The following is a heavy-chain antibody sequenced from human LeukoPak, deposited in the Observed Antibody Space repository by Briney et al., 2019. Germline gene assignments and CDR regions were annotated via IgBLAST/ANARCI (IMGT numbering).Heavy chain of an antibody. J-gene: IGHJ4*01. CDR1: GGSISSYY. CDR3: ARQKVGTSGNYSDS. D-gene: IGHD1-26*01. V-gene: IGHV4-4*09. CDR2: IYTRGST. Sequence: SETLSLTCTVSGGSISSYYWSWIRQPPGKGLEYIGYIYTRGSTNYSPPLKSRVGISADTSKNQFSLKVACVTAADTAMYYCARQKVGTSGNYSDSWGHGTLVSVSS.